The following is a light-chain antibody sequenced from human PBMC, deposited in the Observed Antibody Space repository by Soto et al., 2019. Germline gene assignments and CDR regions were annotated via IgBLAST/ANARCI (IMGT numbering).Light chain of an antibody. J-gene: IGLJ1*01. CDR3: CSFAGSYSYV. CDR2: DVT. CDR1: SSDVGRYDY. V-gene: IGLV2-11*01. Sequence: QSALTQHRSVSASPGQSVTISCTGTSSDVGRYDYVSWYQQHPGKAPKLIVYDVTERPSGVPDRFSGSKSGNTASLTISGLQAEDEADYSCCSFAGSYSYVFGTGTKV.